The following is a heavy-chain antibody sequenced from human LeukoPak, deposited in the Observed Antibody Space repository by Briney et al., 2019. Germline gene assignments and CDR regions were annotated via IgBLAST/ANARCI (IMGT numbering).Heavy chain of an antibody. CDR1: GESITAYY. D-gene: IGHD3-10*01. Sequence: ASETLSLTCAVYGESITAYYWTWIRQPPGKRLEWIGEVRHSGSTNYNPSLKSRVTMSVDMSKNQFSLKLNFVTAADTAVYYCAGATATGTGRAFHYWAQGNLVHVSS. CDR3: AGATATGTGRAFHY. V-gene: IGHV4-34*01. CDR2: VRHSGST. J-gene: IGHJ4*02.